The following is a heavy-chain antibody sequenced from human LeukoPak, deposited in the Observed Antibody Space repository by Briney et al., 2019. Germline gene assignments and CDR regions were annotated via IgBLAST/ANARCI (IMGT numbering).Heavy chain of an antibody. CDR2: IRSAGYGERA. V-gene: IGHV3-49*04. CDR3: SRTVTRVGVLFDY. CDR1: GFTFGADV. D-gene: IGHD4-23*01. Sequence: QPGRSLRLSCKTSGFTFGADVMSSVRQAPGKGLEWVGFIRSAGYGERAEYAAYVKERFTISRDDAKGIAYLQMNSLKSEDTAVYYWSRTVTRVGVLFDYWGQGTLVTVSS. J-gene: IGHJ4*02.